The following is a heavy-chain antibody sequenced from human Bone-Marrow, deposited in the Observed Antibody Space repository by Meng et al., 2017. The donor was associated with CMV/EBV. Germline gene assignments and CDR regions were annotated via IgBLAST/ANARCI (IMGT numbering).Heavy chain of an antibody. Sequence: GGSLRLSCAASGFTFDDYTMHWVRQAPGKGLEWVSLISWDGGSTYYADSVKGRFTISRDNSKNSLYLQMNSLRTEDTALYYCAKDMGYFDLDYYGMDVWGQGTTVTVSS. CDR3: AKDMGYFDLDYYGMDV. J-gene: IGHJ6*02. D-gene: IGHD3-9*01. CDR1: GFTFDDYT. V-gene: IGHV3-43*01. CDR2: ISWDGGST.